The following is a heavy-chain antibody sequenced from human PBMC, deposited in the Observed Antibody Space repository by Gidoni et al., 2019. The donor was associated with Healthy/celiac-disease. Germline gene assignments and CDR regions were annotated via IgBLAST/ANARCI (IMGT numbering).Heavy chain of an antibody. CDR1: GGSFSGYY. Sequence: QVQLQQWGAGLLKPSETLSLTCAVYGGSFSGYYWSWIRQPPGKGLEWIGEINHSGSTNYNPSLMSRVPISVDTSKNQFSLKLSSVTAADTAVYYCARGYSSGWYYWWGQGTLVTVSS. J-gene: IGHJ4*02. CDR3: ARGYSSGWYYW. CDR2: INHSGST. V-gene: IGHV4-34*01. D-gene: IGHD6-19*01.